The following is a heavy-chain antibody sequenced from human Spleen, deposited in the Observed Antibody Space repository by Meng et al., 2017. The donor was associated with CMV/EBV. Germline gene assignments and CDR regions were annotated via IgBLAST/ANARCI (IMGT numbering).Heavy chain of an antibody. V-gene: IGHV3-15*01. CDR2: IKSKADGETT. D-gene: IGHD3-10*01. CDR1: GFTFGDYD. Sequence: GGSLRLSCTTSGFTFGDYDMSWVRQAPGKGLEWVGHIKSKADGETTNYAAPVKGRFTISRDDSKNTLYLQMNSLKTEDTALYYCNTDLGSFWGQGTLVTVSS. CDR3: NTDLGSF. J-gene: IGHJ4*02.